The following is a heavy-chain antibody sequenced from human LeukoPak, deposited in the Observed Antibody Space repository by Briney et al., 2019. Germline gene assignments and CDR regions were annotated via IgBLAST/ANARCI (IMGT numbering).Heavy chain of an antibody. Sequence: GGSLRLSCAASGLTFSSYAMSWVRQAPGKGLEWVSAISGSGGSTYYADSVKGRFTIYRDNSKNTLYLQMNSLRAEDTAVYYCAKDHSSANHPFVGVEEYWGQGTLVTVSS. J-gene: IGHJ4*02. CDR1: GLTFSSYA. D-gene: IGHD6-25*01. CDR2: ISGSGGST. CDR3: AKDHSSANHPFVGVEEY. V-gene: IGHV3-23*01.